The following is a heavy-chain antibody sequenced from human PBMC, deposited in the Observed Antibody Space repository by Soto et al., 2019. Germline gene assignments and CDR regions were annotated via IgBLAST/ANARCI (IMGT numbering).Heavy chain of an antibody. CDR2: IYYSGST. V-gene: IGHV4-39*01. D-gene: IGHD3-22*01. CDR1: GGSISSSSYY. CDR3: ARHDYYDSSADPDY. Sequence: SETLSLTCTVSGGSISSSSYYWGWIRQPPGKGLEWIGSIYYSGSTYYNPSLKSRVTISVDTSKNQFSLKLSSVTAADTAVYYCARHDYYDSSADPDYWGQGTLVTVSS. J-gene: IGHJ4*02.